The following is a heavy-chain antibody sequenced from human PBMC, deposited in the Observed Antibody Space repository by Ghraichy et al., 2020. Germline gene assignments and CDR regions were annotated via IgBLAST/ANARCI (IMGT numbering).Heavy chain of an antibody. CDR1: GGSFSGYY. D-gene: IGHD3-3*01. CDR2: INHSGST. J-gene: IGHJ5*02. CDR3: ARGGLPDTFWSGYYRLNWFDP. Sequence: ETLSLTCAVYGGSFSGYYWSWIRQPPGKGLEWIGEINHSGSTNYNPSLKSRVTISVDTSKNQFSLKLSSVTAADTAVYYCARGGLPDTFWSGYYRLNWFDPWGQGTLVTVSS. V-gene: IGHV4-34*01.